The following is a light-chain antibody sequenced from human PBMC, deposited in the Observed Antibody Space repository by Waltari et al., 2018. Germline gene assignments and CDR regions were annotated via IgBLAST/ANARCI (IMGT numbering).Light chain of an antibody. V-gene: IGKV1-5*03. J-gene: IGKJ1*01. CDR1: QSIVVW. CDR3: LQYNSYPWT. Sequence: DIQVTQSPSTLSASVGDRVTITCRASQSIVVWLAWYQQKPGKAPRLLIYKASYLESGVPSRFSGSGSGTEFTLTISSLQADDFATYYCLQYNSYPWTFGQGNKVEIK. CDR2: KAS.